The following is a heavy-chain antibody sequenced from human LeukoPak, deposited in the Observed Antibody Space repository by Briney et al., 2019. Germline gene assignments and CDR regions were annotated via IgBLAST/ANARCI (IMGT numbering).Heavy chain of an antibody. CDR3: ATVAVIRGVTYFDY. D-gene: IGHD3-10*01. V-gene: IGHV4-59*01. CDR1: GGSISSYY. J-gene: IGHJ4*02. Sequence: PSETLSLTCTASGGSISSYYWSWIRQPPGKGLEWIAYLFYSGSTDYNPSPESRVTISVDTSKNQFSLKLRSVTAADTAVYYCATVAVIRGVTYFDYWGQGTLVTVSS. CDR2: LFYSGST.